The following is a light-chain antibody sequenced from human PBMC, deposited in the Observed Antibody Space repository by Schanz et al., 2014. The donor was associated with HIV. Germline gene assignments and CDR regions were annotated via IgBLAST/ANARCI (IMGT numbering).Light chain of an antibody. V-gene: IGLV2-14*01. J-gene: IGLJ3*02. CDR3: SSYTASSSPRVV. Sequence: QSALTQPAFVSGSPGQSITISCTGTNSDIGGFNFVSWYRQHPGQAPKLMIYDVTNRPSGVSNRFSGSKSGNTASLSISGLQAEDEADYYCSSYTASSSPRVVFGGGTKLTVL. CDR2: DVT. CDR1: NSDIGGFNF.